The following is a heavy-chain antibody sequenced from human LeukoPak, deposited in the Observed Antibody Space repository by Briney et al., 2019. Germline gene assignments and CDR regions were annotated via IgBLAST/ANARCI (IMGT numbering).Heavy chain of an antibody. CDR2: VIPIFGTA. V-gene: IGHV1-69*01. J-gene: IGHJ4*02. Sequence: GSSVKVSCKASGGTFSSYAISWVRQAPGQGLEWMGGVIPIFGTANYAQKFQGRVTITADESTSTAYMELSSLRSGDTAVYYCANSLSNYYDSSGYFDYWGQGTLVTVSS. CDR3: ANSLSNYYDSSGYFDY. D-gene: IGHD3-22*01. CDR1: GGTFSSYA.